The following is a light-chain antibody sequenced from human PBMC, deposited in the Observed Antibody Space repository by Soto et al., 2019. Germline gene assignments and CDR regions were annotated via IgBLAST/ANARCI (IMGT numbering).Light chain of an antibody. V-gene: IGKV3D-15*01. CDR3: QQYDTWPLT. Sequence: EILMTQSPGTLSVSTGEGATLSCRASQSVDNNLAWYQQKPSQAPRLLIYGASTRPTGIPDRFSGSGSGIEFTLTISSLQSEDFAVYYCQQYDTWPLTFGGGTKVEIK. CDR1: QSVDNN. CDR2: GAS. J-gene: IGKJ4*01.